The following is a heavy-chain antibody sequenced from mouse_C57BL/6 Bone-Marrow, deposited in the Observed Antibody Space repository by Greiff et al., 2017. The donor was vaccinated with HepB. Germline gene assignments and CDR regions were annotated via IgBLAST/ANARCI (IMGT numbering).Heavy chain of an antibody. V-gene: IGHV14-4*01. CDR2: IDPENGDT. J-gene: IGHJ2*01. CDR3: TTPYDYDLDD. D-gene: IGHD2-4*01. CDR1: GFNIKDDY. Sequence: VQLQQSGAELVRPGASVKLSCTASGFNIKDDYMHWVKQRPEQGLEWIGWIDPENGDTEYASKFQGKATITADTSSNTAYLQLSSLTSEDTAVYYCTTPYDYDLDDWGKGTTLTVSS.